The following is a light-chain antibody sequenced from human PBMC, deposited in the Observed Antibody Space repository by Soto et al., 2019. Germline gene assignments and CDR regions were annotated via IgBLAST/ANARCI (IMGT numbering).Light chain of an antibody. V-gene: IGKV1-39*01. Sequence: DIQMTQSPSSLSASVGDRLTITCRASQGISSYLNWYQQKPGKXPKXXIYAASNLQSGVPSRFSGSGSGTDLTLTISSLQPEDFETYYCQQSYSIPLTFGGGTKVDIK. CDR2: AAS. CDR1: QGISSY. J-gene: IGKJ4*01. CDR3: QQSYSIPLT.